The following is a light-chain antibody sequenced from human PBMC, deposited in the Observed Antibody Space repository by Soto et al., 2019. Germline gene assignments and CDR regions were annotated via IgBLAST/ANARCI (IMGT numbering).Light chain of an antibody. CDR3: QQYGSSPQA. J-gene: IGKJ1*01. V-gene: IGKV3-20*01. Sequence: EIVLTQSPGTLSLSPGERATLSCRASQSVSSSYLAWYQQQPGQAPMLIIYGATSRATGIPDRFSGRGSGKDFTLTISRLEHEVFAVYYCQQYGSSPQAFGQGTKVEIK. CDR1: QSVSSSY. CDR2: GAT.